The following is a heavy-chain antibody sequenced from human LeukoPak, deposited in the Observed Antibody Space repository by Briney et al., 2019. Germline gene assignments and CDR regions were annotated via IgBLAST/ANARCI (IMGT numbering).Heavy chain of an antibody. J-gene: IGHJ5*02. CDR3: ARRGSSSWYFNWFDP. CDR1: GGSFSGYY. CDR2: INHSGST. Sequence: PSETLSLTCAVYGGSFSGYYWSWIRHPPGKGLEWIGEINHSGSTNYNPSLKRRVTISVDTSKNQFSLKLSSVTAADTAVYYCARRGSSSWYFNWFDPWGQGTLVTVSS. D-gene: IGHD6-13*01. V-gene: IGHV4-34*01.